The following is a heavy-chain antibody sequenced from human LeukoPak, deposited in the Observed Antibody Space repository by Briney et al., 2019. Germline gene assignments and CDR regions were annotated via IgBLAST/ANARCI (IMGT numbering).Heavy chain of an antibody. J-gene: IGHJ4*02. CDR1: GYTFTDYY. Sequence: ASVKVSCKASGYTFTDYYMHWVRQAPGQGLEWMGWINPNSGGTNYAQKLQGRVTMTRDTSIRTAYMELSRLRSDDTALYYCARVYYEFWTAYFFDYWGQGTLVTVSS. V-gene: IGHV1-2*02. CDR2: INPNSGGT. D-gene: IGHD3/OR15-3a*01. CDR3: ARVYYEFWTAYFFDY.